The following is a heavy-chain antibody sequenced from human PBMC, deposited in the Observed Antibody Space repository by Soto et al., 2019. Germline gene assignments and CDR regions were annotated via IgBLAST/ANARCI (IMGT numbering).Heavy chain of an antibody. V-gene: IGHV3-9*01. CDR2: ISWNSGSI. CDR1: GFIFDDYA. CDR3: ARKLGIIGHFDY. J-gene: IGHJ4*02. Sequence: DVQLVESGGGLVQPGRSLRLSCAASGFIFDDYAMHWVRQGPGKGLEWVAGISWNSGSIGYADSVKGRFTISRDNAKKYLYLKMNSLRAEDTALYYCARKLGIIGHFDYWGQGTLVTVSS. D-gene: IGHD7-27*01.